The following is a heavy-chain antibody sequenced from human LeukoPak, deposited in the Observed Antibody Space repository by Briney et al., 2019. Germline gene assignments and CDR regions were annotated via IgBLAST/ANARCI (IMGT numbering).Heavy chain of an antibody. J-gene: IGHJ4*02. CDR3: AKDNGPTTVTTTSDY. V-gene: IGHV3-23*01. D-gene: IGHD4-17*01. CDR1: GFTFSSYA. Sequence: GGSLRLSCAASGFTFSSYAMSWVRQAPGKGLEWVSAISGSGGSTYYADSVKGRFTISRDNSKNTLYLQMNSLRAEDTAVYYCAKDNGPTTVTTTSDYWGQGTLVTVSS. CDR2: ISGSGGST.